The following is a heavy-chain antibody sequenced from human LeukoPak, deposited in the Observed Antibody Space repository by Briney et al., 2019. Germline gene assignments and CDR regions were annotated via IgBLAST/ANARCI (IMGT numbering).Heavy chain of an antibody. Sequence: SVKVSCKASGGTFSNYAITWVRQAPGQGLEWMGRIIPMLGTANYAQKFQGRVTITTDVSTSTAYMELSSLRSEDTAVYYCARGNFDSSGWYFDYWGQGTLVTVSS. CDR3: ARGNFDSSGWYFDY. V-gene: IGHV1-69*11. D-gene: IGHD3-22*01. J-gene: IGHJ4*02. CDR1: GGTFSNYA. CDR2: IIPMLGTA.